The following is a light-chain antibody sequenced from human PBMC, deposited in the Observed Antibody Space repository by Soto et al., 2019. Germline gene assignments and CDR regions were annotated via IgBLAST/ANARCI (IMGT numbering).Light chain of an antibody. Sequence: DIQVTQSPSSLSASVGDRVTITCRASQNIATHLNWYRQQPGKSPRLLIHAASTLESEVASRFSGSGSGTDFTLTIASLQAEDFATYYCQQSHSAPLTFGGGTKIEIK. CDR1: QNIATH. J-gene: IGKJ4*01. CDR3: QQSHSAPLT. CDR2: AAS. V-gene: IGKV1-39*01.